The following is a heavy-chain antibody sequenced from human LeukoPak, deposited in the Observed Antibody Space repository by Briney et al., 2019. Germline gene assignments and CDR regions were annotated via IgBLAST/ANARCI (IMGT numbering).Heavy chain of an antibody. J-gene: IGHJ4*02. CDR1: GFSFSSYG. CDR3: ARDQRGFSYSKYYFDY. D-gene: IGHD5-18*01. V-gene: IGHV3-33*01. Sequence: GGSLRLSCAASGFSFSSYGMHWVRQAPGKGLEWVPVIWYDGTNKYYADSVKGRFAISRDNSKNTLYLQMNSLRAEDTAVYYCARDQRGFSYSKYYFDYWGQGTLVTVSS. CDR2: IWYDGTNK.